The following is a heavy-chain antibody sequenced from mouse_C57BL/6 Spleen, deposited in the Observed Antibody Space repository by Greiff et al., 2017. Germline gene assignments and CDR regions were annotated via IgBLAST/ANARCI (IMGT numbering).Heavy chain of an antibody. CDR1: GYTFTSYW. D-gene: IGHD1-1*01. V-gene: IGHV1-55*01. J-gene: IGHJ2*01. CDR2: IYPGSGST. Sequence: QVQLQQPGAELVKPGASVNMSCKASGYTFTSYWLTWVKQRPGQGLEWIGDIYPGSGSTNYNEKFKSKATLTVDTSSSTAYMQLSSLTSEDSAVYYCARGGHYYGSSYFDYWGQGTTLTVSS. CDR3: ARGGHYYGSSYFDY.